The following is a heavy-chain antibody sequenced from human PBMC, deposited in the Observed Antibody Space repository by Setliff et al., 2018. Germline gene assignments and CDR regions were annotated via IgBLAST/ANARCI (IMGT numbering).Heavy chain of an antibody. CDR3: AKVTNYYGSGSYLDY. V-gene: IGHV3-23*01. CDR1: GFTFSSYA. D-gene: IGHD3-10*01. J-gene: IGHJ4*02. CDR2: ISGSGVST. Sequence: HPGGSLRLSCAASGFTFSSYAMSWVRQAPGKGLEWVSAISGSGVSTYYADSVKGRFTISRDNSKNTLYLQMNSLRAEDTAVYYCAKVTNYYGSGSYLDYWGQGTLVTVSS.